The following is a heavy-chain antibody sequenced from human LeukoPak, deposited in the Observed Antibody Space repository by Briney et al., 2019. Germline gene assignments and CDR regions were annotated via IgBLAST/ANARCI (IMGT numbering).Heavy chain of an antibody. CDR2: ISSSSSYI. CDR3: ARDPLWFGEPNYFDY. V-gene: IGHV3-21*01. CDR1: GFTFSSYS. J-gene: IGHJ4*02. D-gene: IGHD3-10*01. Sequence: GGSLRLSCAASGFTFSSYSMNWVRQAPGKGLEWVSSISSSSSYIYYADSVEGRFTISRDNAKNSQYLQMNSLRAEDTAVYYCARDPLWFGEPNYFDYWGQGTLVTVSS.